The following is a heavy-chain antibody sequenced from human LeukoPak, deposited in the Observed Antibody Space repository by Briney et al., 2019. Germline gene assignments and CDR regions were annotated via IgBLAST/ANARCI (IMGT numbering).Heavy chain of an antibody. J-gene: IGHJ3*02. CDR3: ARGVRRYYDSSGYYRGAFDI. D-gene: IGHD3-22*01. CDR2: IYYSGST. CDR1: GGSISSSSYY. V-gene: IGHV4-39*01. Sequence: SETLSLTCTVSGGSISSSSYYWGWIRQPPGKGLEWIGSIYYSGSTYYNPSLKSRVTISVDTSKNQFSLKLSSVTAADTAVYYCARGVRRYYDSSGYYRGAFDIWGQGTMVTVSS.